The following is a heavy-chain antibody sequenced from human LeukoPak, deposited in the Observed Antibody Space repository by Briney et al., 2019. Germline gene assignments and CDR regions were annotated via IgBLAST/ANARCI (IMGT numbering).Heavy chain of an antibody. Sequence: PSVKVSCKASGYTFTSYYMHWVRQAPGQGLEWMGLINPTGGSTGYAQKFQGRVTMTRDMSTSTDYMELSSLRSEDTAIYYCARDNSVGDNAWWFDPWGKGTSVTVSS. CDR3: ARDNSVGDNAWWFDP. V-gene: IGHV1-46*01. CDR1: GYTFTSYY. J-gene: IGHJ5*02. CDR2: INPTGGST. D-gene: IGHD1-26*01.